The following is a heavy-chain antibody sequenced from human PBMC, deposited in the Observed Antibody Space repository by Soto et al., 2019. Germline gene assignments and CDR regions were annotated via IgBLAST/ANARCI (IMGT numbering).Heavy chain of an antibody. J-gene: IGHJ5*02. CDR2: ISLYSDGT. V-gene: IGHV1-18*01. D-gene: IGHD2-2*01. CDR1: GYTFSNYG. Sequence: QVQLVQSGGEVKRPGASVKVSCKTSGYTFSNYGITWVRQAPGQPLEWLGWISLYSDGTNYAQTFQGRVSMTTDTSPTTAYMELRGLRSDDTAVYYCARVVPGAEAWFGPWGQGTLVTVSS. CDR3: ARVVPGAEAWFGP.